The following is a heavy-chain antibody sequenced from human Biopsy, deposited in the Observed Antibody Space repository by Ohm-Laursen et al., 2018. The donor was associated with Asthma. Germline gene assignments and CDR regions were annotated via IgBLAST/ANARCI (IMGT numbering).Heavy chain of an antibody. D-gene: IGHD2-15*01. CDR2: IHYSGST. J-gene: IGHJ4*02. Sequence: SETLSLTCTVSAVSIRSYYWTWIRQPPGKGLEWIGNIHYSGSTYSNPSLKSRVTISVDTSKKQISLRLSSVIAADTAVYYCAGFCSGGNCPDHWGQGTLVTVSS. V-gene: IGHV4-59*01. CDR3: AGFCSGGNCPDH. CDR1: AVSIRSYY.